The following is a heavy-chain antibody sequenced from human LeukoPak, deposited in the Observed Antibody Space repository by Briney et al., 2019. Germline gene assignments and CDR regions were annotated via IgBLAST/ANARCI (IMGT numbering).Heavy chain of an antibody. J-gene: IGHJ4*02. CDR1: GYSFTNYW. CDR2: IYPGDSDT. CDR3: ARRPTYSSSWSGDY. Sequence: GESLKICCKGSGYSFTNYWIAWVRQMPGKGLEWMGIIYPGDSDTRYSPSFQGQVTISADKSISTAYLQWNSLKASDTAMYYCARRPTYSSSWSGDYWGQGTLVTVSS. V-gene: IGHV5-51*01. D-gene: IGHD6-13*01.